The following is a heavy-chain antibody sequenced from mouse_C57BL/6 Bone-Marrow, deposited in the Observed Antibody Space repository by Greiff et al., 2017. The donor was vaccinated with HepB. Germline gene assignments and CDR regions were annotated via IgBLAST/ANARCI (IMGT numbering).Heavy chain of an antibody. J-gene: IGHJ3*01. CDR3: ARRREGPRRGTWFAY. Sequence: VQLQQPGAELVKPGASVKLSCKASGYTFTSYWMQWVKQRPGQGLEWIGEIDPSDSYTNYNQKFKGKATLTVDTSSSTAYMQLSSLTSEDSAVYYCARRREGPRRGTWFAYWGQGTLVTVSA. CDR2: IDPSDSYT. V-gene: IGHV1-50*01. CDR1: GYTFTSYW.